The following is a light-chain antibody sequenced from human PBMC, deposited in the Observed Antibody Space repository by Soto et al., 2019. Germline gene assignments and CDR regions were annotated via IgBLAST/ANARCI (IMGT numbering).Light chain of an antibody. CDR2: DAS. V-gene: IGKV1-5*01. CDR3: QQYNSYQCT. J-gene: IGKJ2*02. CDR1: QSISSW. Sequence: DIQMTQSPSTLSASVGDRVTITCRASQSISSWLAWYQQKPGKAPKLLIYDASSLESGVPSRFSGSGSGTEFTLTISSLQPDDFATYYCQQYNSYQCTFGKGTKLEIK.